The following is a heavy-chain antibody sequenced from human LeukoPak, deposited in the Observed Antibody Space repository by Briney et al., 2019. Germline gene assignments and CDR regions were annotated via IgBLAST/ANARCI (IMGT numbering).Heavy chain of an antibody. V-gene: IGHV1-2*02. CDR1: GYTFTSYY. D-gene: IGHD6-6*01. CDR3: ARERSSSELFDY. J-gene: IGHJ4*02. CDR2: INPNSGGT. Sequence: ASVKVSCKASGYTFTSYYMHWVRQAPGQGLEWMGWINPNSGGTNYAQKFQGRVTMTRDTSISTAYMELSRLRSDDTAVYYCARERSSSELFDYWGQGTLVTVSS.